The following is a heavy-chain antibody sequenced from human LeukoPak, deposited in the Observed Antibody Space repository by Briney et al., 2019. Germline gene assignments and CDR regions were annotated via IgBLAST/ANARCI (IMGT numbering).Heavy chain of an antibody. Sequence: GGSLRLSCAASGFTFSSYEMNWVRQAPGKGLEWVSYISSSGNTIYYADSVKGRFTISRDNAKKSLYLQMNSLRAEDTAVYYCARGTRWLTGPPDYWGQGTLVTVSS. CDR3: ARGTRWLTGPPDY. CDR2: ISSSGNTI. V-gene: IGHV3-48*03. J-gene: IGHJ4*02. D-gene: IGHD1-14*01. CDR1: GFTFSSYE.